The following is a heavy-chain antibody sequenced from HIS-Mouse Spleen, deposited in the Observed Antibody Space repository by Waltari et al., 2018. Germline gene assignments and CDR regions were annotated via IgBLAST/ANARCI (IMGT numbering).Heavy chain of an antibody. J-gene: IGHJ4*02. V-gene: IGHV4-34*11. CDR2: IYYSGST. D-gene: IGHD1-26*01. CDR3: ARASIVGATTHFDY. CDR1: GGSFSGYY. Sequence: QVQLQQWGAGLLKPSETLSLTCAVYGGSFSGYYWSWIRQPPGKGLEWIGYIYYSGSTNSNPSLKSRVTISVDTSKNQFSLKLSSVTAADTAVYYYARASIVGATTHFDYWGQGTLVTVSS.